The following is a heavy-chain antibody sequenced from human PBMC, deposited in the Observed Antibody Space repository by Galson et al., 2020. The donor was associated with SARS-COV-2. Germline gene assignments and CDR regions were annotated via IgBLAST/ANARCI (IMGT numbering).Heavy chain of an antibody. CDR2: IYSGGST. J-gene: IGHJ4*02. D-gene: IGHD3-16*01. CDR3: ARDGGEYYFDY. V-gene: IGHV3-53*01. Sequence: GESLKISCAASGFTVSSNYMSWVRQAPGKGLEWVSVIYSGGSTYYADSVKGRFTISRDNSKNTLYLQMNSLRAEDTAVYYCARDGGEYYFDYWGQGTLVTVSS. CDR1: GFTVSSNY.